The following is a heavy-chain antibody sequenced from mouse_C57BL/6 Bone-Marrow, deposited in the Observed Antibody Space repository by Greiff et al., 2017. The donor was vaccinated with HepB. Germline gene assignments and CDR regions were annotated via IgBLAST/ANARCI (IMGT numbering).Heavy chain of an antibody. Sequence: VQVVESGAELARPGASVKLSCKASGYTFTSYGISWVKQRTGQGLEWIGEIYPRSGNTYYNEKFKGKATLTADKSSSTAYMELRSLTSEDSAVYFCARSYYGNWDYAMDYWGQGTSVTVSS. V-gene: IGHV1-81*01. D-gene: IGHD2-10*01. CDR1: GYTFTSYG. J-gene: IGHJ4*01. CDR3: ARSYYGNWDYAMDY. CDR2: IYPRSGNT.